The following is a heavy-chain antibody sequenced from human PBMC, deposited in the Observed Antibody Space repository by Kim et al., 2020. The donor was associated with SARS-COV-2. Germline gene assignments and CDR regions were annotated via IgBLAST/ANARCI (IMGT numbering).Heavy chain of an antibody. CDR1: GDSVSSNSAA. Sequence: SQTLSLTCAISGDSVSSNSAAWNWIRQSPSRGLEWLGRTYYRSKWYNDYAVSVKSRITINPDTSKNEFSLQLNSVTPEDTAVSYCARARIAAAGKYNWFDPWCQGTVVTVSS. CDR2: TYYRSKWYN. V-gene: IGHV6-1*01. J-gene: IGHJ5*02. D-gene: IGHD6-13*01. CDR3: ARARIAAAGKYNWFDP.